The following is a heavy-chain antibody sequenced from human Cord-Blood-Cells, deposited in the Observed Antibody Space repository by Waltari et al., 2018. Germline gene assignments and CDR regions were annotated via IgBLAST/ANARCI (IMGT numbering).Heavy chain of an antibody. CDR2: IYYSGST. Sequence: QLQLQESGPGLVKPSETLSLTCTVSGGSISSSSYYWGWIRQPPGKGLEWIGSIYYSGSTYYTPSLKSRVTISVDTSKNQCSLKLSSVTAADTAVYYCASFYSGSYYYYYYMDVWGKGTTVTVSS. CDR3: ASFYSGSYYYYYYMDV. CDR1: GGSISSSSYY. D-gene: IGHD1-26*01. J-gene: IGHJ6*03. V-gene: IGHV4-39*07.